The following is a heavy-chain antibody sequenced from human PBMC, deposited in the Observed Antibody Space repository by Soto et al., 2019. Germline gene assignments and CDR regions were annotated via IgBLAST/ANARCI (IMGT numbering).Heavy chain of an antibody. CDR2: INTDGSST. D-gene: IGHD1-26*01. Sequence: EVQLVESGGGLVQPGGSLSLSCAASGLTFSSHWMPWVRQAPGKGLVWVARINTDGSSTPYADSVQGRFTISRDNTKSMLYLQMNSLRVEDKAVYYCARVSGSNIHFDYWGQGTMVTVSS. J-gene: IGHJ4*02. CDR3: ARVSGSNIHFDY. CDR1: GLTFSSHW. V-gene: IGHV3-74*01.